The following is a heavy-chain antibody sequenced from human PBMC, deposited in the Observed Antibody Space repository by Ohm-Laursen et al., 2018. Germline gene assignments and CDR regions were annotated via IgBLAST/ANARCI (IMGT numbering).Heavy chain of an antibody. D-gene: IGHD3/OR15-3a*01. CDR2: INHSRST. J-gene: IGHJ4*02. CDR3: ARGGLYFDY. V-gene: IGHV4-34*01. Sequence: GTLSLTCTVSGGSINSYYWSWIRQPPGKGLEWIGEINHSRSTKYNSSFKSRVTISVDTSKNQFSLKLSSVTAADTAVYYCARGGLYFDYWGQGTLVTVSS. CDR1: GGSINSYY.